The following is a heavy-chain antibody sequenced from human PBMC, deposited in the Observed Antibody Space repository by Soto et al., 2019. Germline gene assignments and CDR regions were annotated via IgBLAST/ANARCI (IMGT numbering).Heavy chain of an antibody. CDR3: ARGGQAAAGSKDKWFDP. Sequence: SVKVSCKASGGTFSSYTISWVRQAPGQGLEWMGRIIPILGIANYAQKFQGRVTITADKSTSTAYMELSSLRSEDTAVYYCARGGQAAAGSKDKWFDPWGQGTLVTVSS. J-gene: IGHJ5*02. V-gene: IGHV1-69*02. CDR1: GGTFSSYT. D-gene: IGHD6-13*01. CDR2: IIPILGIA.